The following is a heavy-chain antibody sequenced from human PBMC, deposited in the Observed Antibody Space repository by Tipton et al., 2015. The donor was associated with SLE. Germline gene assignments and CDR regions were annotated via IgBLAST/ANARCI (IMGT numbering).Heavy chain of an antibody. J-gene: IGHJ4*02. CDR1: GFTFGSYW. D-gene: IGHD6-13*01. Sequence: GSLRLSCAASGFTFGSYWMSWVRQAPGKGLEWLANIKQDGSEKYYVDSAKGRFTISRDNAKNSPYLQMNSLRAEDTAMYYCARVRVRYSSSWYQYYFDYWGQGTLVTVSS. V-gene: IGHV3-7*01. CDR3: ARVRVRYSSSWYQYYFDY. CDR2: IKQDGSEK.